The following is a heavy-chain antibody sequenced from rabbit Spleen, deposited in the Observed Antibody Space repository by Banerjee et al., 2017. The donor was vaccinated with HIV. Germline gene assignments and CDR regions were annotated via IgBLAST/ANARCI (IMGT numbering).Heavy chain of an antibody. CDR1: GFDLNTYG. CDR2: IDPVFGST. V-gene: IGHV1S47*01. Sequence: QEQLVESGGGLVQPGGSLKLSCKASGFDLNTYGVSWVRQAPGKGLEWIGYIDPVFGSTYYASWVNGRFTISSHTAQTTLYLQLNSLTAADTATYFCARDTGTSFSSYGMDLWGQGTLVTVS. CDR3: ARDTGTSFSSYGMDL. D-gene: IGHD7-1*01. J-gene: IGHJ6*01.